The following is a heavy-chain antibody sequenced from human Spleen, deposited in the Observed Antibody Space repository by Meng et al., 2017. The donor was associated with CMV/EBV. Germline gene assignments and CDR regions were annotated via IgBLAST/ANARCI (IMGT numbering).Heavy chain of an antibody. J-gene: IGHJ4*02. V-gene: IGHV3-48*04. CDR1: GFTFSSYS. CDR2: ISSRSTTI. Sequence: GGSLRLSCAASGFTFSSYSINWVRQAPGKGLEWVSYISSRSTTIHYADSVKGRFTVSRDNAKKSLYLQMNNLRAEDTAVYYCARADGSEYSSSSGLGGIDYWGQGTLVTVSS. CDR3: ARADGSEYSSSSGLGGIDY. D-gene: IGHD6-6*01.